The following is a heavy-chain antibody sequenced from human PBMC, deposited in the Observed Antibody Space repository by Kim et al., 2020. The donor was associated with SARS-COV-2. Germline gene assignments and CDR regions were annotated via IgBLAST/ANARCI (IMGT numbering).Heavy chain of an antibody. V-gene: IGHV4-59*08. CDR1: GGSISSYY. CDR3: ARHEDYYDSSGYYSYYFDY. Sequence: SETLSLTCTVSGGSISSYYWSWIRQPPGKGLEWIGYFYYSGSTNYNPSLKSRVTISVDTSKNQFSLKLSSVTAADTAVYYCARHEDYYDSSGYYSYYFDYWGQGTLVTVSS. J-gene: IGHJ4*02. CDR2: FYYSGST. D-gene: IGHD3-22*01.